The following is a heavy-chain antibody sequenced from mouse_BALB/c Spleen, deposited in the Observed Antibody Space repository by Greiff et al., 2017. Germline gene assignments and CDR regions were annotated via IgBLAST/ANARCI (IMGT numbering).Heavy chain of an antibody. Sequence: DVMLVESGGGLVKPGGSLKLSCAASGFTFSDYYMYWVRQTPEKRLEWVATISDGGSYTYYPDSVKGRFTISRDNAKNNLYLQMSSLKSEDTAMYYCARDTGLRQGSDYWGQGTSVTVSS. CDR1: GFTFSDYY. CDR3: ARDTGLRQGSDY. V-gene: IGHV5-4*02. D-gene: IGHD2-4*01. J-gene: IGHJ4*01. CDR2: ISDGGSYT.